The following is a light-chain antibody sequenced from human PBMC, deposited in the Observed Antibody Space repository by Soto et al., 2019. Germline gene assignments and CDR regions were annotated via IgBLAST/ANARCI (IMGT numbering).Light chain of an antibody. CDR1: QSISRW. V-gene: IGKV1-5*03. CDR2: EAS. Sequence: DIQMTQSPSSLSASVGDRFTISCRASQSISRWLAWYQQKPGKPPSLLIYEASNLENGVPSRFSGSGSGTEFSLTISSLQPDDSATYYCQQYNSGWTFGQGTKVDIK. CDR3: QQYNSGWT. J-gene: IGKJ1*01.